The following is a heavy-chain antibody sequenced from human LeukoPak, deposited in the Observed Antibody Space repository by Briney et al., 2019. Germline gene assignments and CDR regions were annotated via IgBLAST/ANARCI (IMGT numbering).Heavy chain of an antibody. D-gene: IGHD3-3*01. CDR1: GFTFDDYG. CDR2: INWNGGST. V-gene: IGHV3-20*04. J-gene: IGHJ3*02. CDR3: ARGVGTTYDFWSGYYDLFGAFDI. Sequence: GGSLRLSCAASGFTFDDYGMSWVRQAPGKGLEWVSGINWNGGSTGYADSVKGQFTISRDNAKNSLYLQMNSLRAEDTALYYCARGVGTTYDFWSGYYDLFGAFDIWGQGTMVTVSS.